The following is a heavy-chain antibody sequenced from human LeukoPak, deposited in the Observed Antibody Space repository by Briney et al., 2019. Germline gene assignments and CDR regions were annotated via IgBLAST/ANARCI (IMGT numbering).Heavy chain of an antibody. CDR2: IHYSGST. J-gene: IGHJ5*02. V-gene: IGHV4-59*01. CDR3: AREKQWLASGWFDP. D-gene: IGHD6-19*01. Sequence: KPSETLSLTCTVSGGSISSSYWNWIRQPPGKGLEWIGYIHYSGSTNYNPSLKSRVTISVDTSKNQFSLKLSSVTAADTAVYYCAREKQWLASGWFDPWGQGTLVTVSS. CDR1: GGSISSSY.